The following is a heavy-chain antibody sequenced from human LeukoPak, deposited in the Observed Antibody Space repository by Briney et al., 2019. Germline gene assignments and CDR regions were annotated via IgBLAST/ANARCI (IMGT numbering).Heavy chain of an antibody. J-gene: IGHJ4*02. CDR3: ARQFSIAVAGNEIPFDY. CDR2: IYPGDSDT. CDR1: GYSFTSYW. V-gene: IGHV5-51*01. Sequence: GESLKISCKGSGYSFTSYWIGWVRQMPGKGLEWMGIIYPGDSDTRYSPSFQGQVTISADKSISTAYLQWSSLKASDTAMYYCARQFSIAVAGNEIPFDYWGQGTLVTVSS. D-gene: IGHD6-19*01.